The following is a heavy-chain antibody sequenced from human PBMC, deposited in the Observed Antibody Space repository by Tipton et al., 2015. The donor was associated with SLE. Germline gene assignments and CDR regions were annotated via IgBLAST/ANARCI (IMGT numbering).Heavy chain of an antibody. J-gene: IGHJ4*02. Sequence: TLSLTCSVSGDSLSSNNYYWGWIRQSPAQGLEWIGTIHHSGITYYNPSLKSRVTISVDTSKNQFSLKLRSVTAADTAVYYCAREYSGYDYRTFDHWGQGTLVTVSS. CDR1: GDSLSSNNYY. D-gene: IGHD5-12*01. V-gene: IGHV4-39*07. CDR3: AREYSGYDYRTFDH. CDR2: IHHSGIT.